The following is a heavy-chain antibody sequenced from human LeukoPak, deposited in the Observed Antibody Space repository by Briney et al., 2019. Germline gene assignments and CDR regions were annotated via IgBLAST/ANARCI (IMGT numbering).Heavy chain of an antibody. J-gene: IGHJ4*02. CDR3: ARDRSSSWYKDFDY. CDR2: IYFSGST. V-gene: IGHV4-39*07. D-gene: IGHD6-13*01. CDR1: GDSISRRSFY. Sequence: SETLSLTCTVSGDSISRRSFYWGWIRQPPGKGLEWIGSIYFSGSTYYNPSLKSRVTISVDTSKNHFSLDLSSVTAADTAVYYCARDRSSSWYKDFDYWGQGTLVIVSS.